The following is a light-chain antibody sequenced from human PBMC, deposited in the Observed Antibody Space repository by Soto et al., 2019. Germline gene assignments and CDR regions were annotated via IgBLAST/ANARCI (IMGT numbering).Light chain of an antibody. CDR2: GAS. J-gene: IGKJ3*01. CDR3: QQYNNWPFT. CDR1: QSVSSN. V-gene: IGKV3-15*01. Sequence: EIVMTQSPATLSVSPGERATLSCRASQSVSSNLAWYQQKPGQAPRLLIYGASTRATGIPARFSGSGSRTDFTLTISSLQSEDFVVYYCQQYNNWPFTFGPGTKVDIK.